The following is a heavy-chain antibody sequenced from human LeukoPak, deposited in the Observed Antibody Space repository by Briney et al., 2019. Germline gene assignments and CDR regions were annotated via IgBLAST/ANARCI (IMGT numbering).Heavy chain of an antibody. V-gene: IGHV3-30*18. D-gene: IGHD6-13*01. J-gene: IGHJ4*02. Sequence: PGGSLRLSCAASGFTFSSYGMHWVRQAPGKGLEGVAVISYDGSNKYYADSVKGRFTISTDNSKNTLYLQMNSLSAEDTAVYYCAKRAGEQQLVFDYWGQRTLVTVSS. CDR2: ISYDGSNK. CDR1: GFTFSSYG. CDR3: AKRAGEQQLVFDY.